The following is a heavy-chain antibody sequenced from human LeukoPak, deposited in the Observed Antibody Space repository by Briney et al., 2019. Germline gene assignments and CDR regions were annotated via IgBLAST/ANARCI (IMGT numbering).Heavy chain of an antibody. CDR1: GFTFSSYT. D-gene: IGHD2-2*01. V-gene: IGHV3-21*03. Sequence: PGGSLRLSCAASGFTFSSYTMNWVRQAPGKGLEWVTSIISSGAYIYYADSVKGRFTISRDNAKNSLYLQMNSLRAEDTAVYYCARDFGGYCSSTNCYLGHLGYWGQGTLVTVSS. CDR2: IISSGAYI. J-gene: IGHJ4*02. CDR3: ARDFGGYCSSTNCYLGHLGY.